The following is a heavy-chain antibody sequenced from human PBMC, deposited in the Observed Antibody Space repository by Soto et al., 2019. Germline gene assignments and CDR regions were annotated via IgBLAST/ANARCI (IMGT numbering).Heavy chain of an antibody. D-gene: IGHD2-15*01. CDR1: GFTFSSYA. J-gene: IGHJ4*02. CDR2: ISGSGGST. V-gene: IGHV3-23*01. CDR3: AKSPYCSGGSCYSGLDY. Sequence: EVQLLESGGGLVQPGGSLRLSCAASGFTFSSYAMSWVRQAPGKGLEWVSAISGSGGSTYYADSVKGRFTISRDNSKNPLYLQMNSLRAEDTAVYYCAKSPYCSGGSCYSGLDYWGQGTLVTVSS.